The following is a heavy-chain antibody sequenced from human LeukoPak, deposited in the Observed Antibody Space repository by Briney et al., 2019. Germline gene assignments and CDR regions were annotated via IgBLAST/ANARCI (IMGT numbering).Heavy chain of an antibody. CDR2: IYSGGST. CDR3: AKDRLPSAAPLVLGY. D-gene: IGHD6-13*01. V-gene: IGHV3-66*01. J-gene: IGHJ4*02. Sequence: PGGSLRLSCAASGFTVSSNYMSWVRQAPGKGLEWVSVIYSGGSTYYADSVKGRFTISRDNSKNTLYLQMNSLRAEDTAVYYCAKDRLPSAAPLVLGYWGQGTLVTVSS. CDR1: GFTVSSNY.